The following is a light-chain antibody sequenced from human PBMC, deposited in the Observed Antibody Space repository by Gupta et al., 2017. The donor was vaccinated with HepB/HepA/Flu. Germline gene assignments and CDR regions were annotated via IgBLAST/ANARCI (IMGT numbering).Light chain of an antibody. J-gene: IGKJ2*04. CDR2: LGS. CDR3: MQALQTPCS. CDR1: QSLLHSNGYNF. Sequence: DIVMTQSQLSVPVTSAEPASISCRSSQSLLHSNGYNFLYWYLQGPEQSPHLLIYLGSNRASGVPDRFSGSGSGADFTLKISRVDAEDVGIYYCMQALQTPCSFGQGTKLEIK. V-gene: IGKV2-28*01.